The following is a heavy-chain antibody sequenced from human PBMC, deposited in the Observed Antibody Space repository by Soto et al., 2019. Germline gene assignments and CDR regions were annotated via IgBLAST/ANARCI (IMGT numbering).Heavy chain of an antibody. CDR3: GGMPYACGLRFDP. D-gene: IGHD2-2*01. V-gene: IGHV4-30-2*01. Sequence: SETLSLTCSFSGDSSSTSTYSWSWIRQPPGKALEWVGFIYRSGVTSYNPSLKSRVSISLDTSNNQCSLKLGSVTAADTAVYYCGGMPYACGLRFDPWGPGTLVTVSS. J-gene: IGHJ5*02. CDR1: GDSSSTSTYS. CDR2: IYRSGVT.